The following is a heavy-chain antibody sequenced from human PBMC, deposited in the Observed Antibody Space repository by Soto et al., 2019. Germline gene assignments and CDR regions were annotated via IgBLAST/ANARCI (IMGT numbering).Heavy chain of an antibody. CDR2: IYYSGST. J-gene: IGHJ5*02. CDR3: ARYSYGSVGRDWFDP. V-gene: IGHV4-59*01. CDR1: GGSISSYY. D-gene: IGHD5-18*01. Sequence: QVQLQESGPGLVKPSETLSLTCTVSGGSISSYYWSWIRQPPGKGLEWIGYIYYSGSTNYNPSLKSRVTIXXDXSXXQFSLKLSSVTAADTAVYYCARYSYGSVGRDWFDPWGQGTLVTVSS.